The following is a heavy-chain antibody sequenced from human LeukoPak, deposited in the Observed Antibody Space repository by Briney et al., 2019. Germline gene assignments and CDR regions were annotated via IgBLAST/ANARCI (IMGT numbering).Heavy chain of an antibody. CDR1: GYTFTRYA. V-gene: IGHV7-4-1*02. D-gene: IGHD5-24*01. J-gene: IGHJ4*02. Sequence: APVKVSCKASGYTFTRYAINWLRQAPGQGLEWMGWINMYTANPAYAQGFTERFVFSLDTSVTTAYLQISNLKTEDTAVYYCARHDNDGDFDYWGQGTLVTVSS. CDR3: ARHDNDGDFDY. CDR2: INMYTANP.